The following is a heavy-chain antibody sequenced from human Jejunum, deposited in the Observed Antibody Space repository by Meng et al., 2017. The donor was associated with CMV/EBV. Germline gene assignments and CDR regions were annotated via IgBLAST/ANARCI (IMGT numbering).Heavy chain of an antibody. Sequence: YSFSNQWIGGVRQMPGKGLEWMGIIYPDDSDTRYSPSFQGQITISADKFIGTAYLQWTSLKASDTAIYYCARRGKESERRNWFDPWGQGTLVTVSS. CDR2: IYPDDSDT. V-gene: IGHV5-51*01. CDR3: ARRGKESERRNWFDP. J-gene: IGHJ5*02. CDR1: YSFSNQW. D-gene: IGHD1-1*01.